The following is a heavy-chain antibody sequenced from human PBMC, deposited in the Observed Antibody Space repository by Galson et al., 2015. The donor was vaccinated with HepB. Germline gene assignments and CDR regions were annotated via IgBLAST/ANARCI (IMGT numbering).Heavy chain of an antibody. CDR1: GFDFGNYG. Sequence: SLRLSCAASGFDFGNYGMHWVRQAPGKGLEWMALIWKDGSNKHYADSLKGRFRISRDNAKNTLFLEADSLRAEDTAVYYCAREDATITVAALEYWGQGVLVTVSS. V-gene: IGHV3-33*01. D-gene: IGHD6-13*01. CDR2: IWKDGSNK. J-gene: IGHJ4*02. CDR3: AREDATITVAALEY.